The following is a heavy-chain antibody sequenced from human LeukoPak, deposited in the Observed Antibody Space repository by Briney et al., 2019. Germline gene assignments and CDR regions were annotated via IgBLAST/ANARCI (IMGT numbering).Heavy chain of an antibody. J-gene: IGHJ4*02. V-gene: IGHV3-23*01. Sequence: PGGSLRLSCAASGFTFSSYAMSWVRQAPGKGLEWVSAISGNGGSTYYADSVKGRFTISRDNSKNTLYLQMNSLRAEDTAVYYCAKGRLGYCSGGSCYPYYWGQGTLVTVSS. D-gene: IGHD2-15*01. CDR1: GFTFSSYA. CDR2: ISGNGGST. CDR3: AKGRLGYCSGGSCYPYY.